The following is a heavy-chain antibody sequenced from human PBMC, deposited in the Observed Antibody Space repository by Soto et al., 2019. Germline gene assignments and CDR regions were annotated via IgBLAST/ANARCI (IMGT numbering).Heavy chain of an antibody. Sequence: QVQLVQSGAEVKKPGASVKVSCKASGYTFTSYDINWVRQATGQGLEWMGWMNPNSGNTGYAQKFKGRVTMTGNTSISTDYMDLSSLRSEDTAVYYCARTLYGEHVDYLGQRTLVTVSS. CDR2: MNPNSGNT. D-gene: IGHD4-17*01. CDR1: GYTFTSYD. CDR3: ARTLYGEHVDY. V-gene: IGHV1-8*01. J-gene: IGHJ4*02.